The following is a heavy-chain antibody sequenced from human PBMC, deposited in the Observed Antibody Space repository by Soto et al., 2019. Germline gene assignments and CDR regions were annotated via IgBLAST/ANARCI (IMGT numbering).Heavy chain of an antibody. CDR1: GFTFSSYA. Sequence: GGSLRLSCAASGFTFSSYAMSWVRQAPGKGLEWVSAISGSGGSTYYADSVKGRFTISRDNSKNTLYLQMNSLRAEDTAVYYCAKRPDMYYYGSGSPQSYYYYYMDVWGKGTTVTVSS. CDR3: AKRPDMYYYGSGSPQSYYYYYMDV. J-gene: IGHJ6*03. CDR2: ISGSGGST. D-gene: IGHD3-10*01. V-gene: IGHV3-23*01.